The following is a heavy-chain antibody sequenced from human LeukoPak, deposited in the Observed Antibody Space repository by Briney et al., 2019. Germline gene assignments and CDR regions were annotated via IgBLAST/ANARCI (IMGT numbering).Heavy chain of an antibody. CDR2: ISSSSSYI. CDR1: GYTFSSYS. Sequence: GGSLRLSCAASGYTFSSYSMNWVRQAPGKGLEWVSSISSSSSYIYYADSVKGRFTISRDNAKNSLYLQMNSLRAEDTAVYYCARLRAGYYYYYMDVWGKGTTVTVSS. J-gene: IGHJ6*03. V-gene: IGHV3-21*01. D-gene: IGHD3-16*01. CDR3: ARLRAGYYYYYMDV.